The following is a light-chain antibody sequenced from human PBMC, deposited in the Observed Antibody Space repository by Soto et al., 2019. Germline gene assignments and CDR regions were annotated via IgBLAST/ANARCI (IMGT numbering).Light chain of an antibody. CDR3: CSYAGSSTLVI. V-gene: IGLV2-23*01. CDR1: SSDVGSYKF. J-gene: IGLJ2*01. CDR2: EGS. Sequence: QSVLTQPASVSGSPGQTITISCTGTSSDVGSYKFVSWYQQHPGKVPKVMIYEGSERPSGVSNRFSGSKSGNTASLTISGLQAEDEADYYCCSYAGSSTLVIFGGGTQLTVL.